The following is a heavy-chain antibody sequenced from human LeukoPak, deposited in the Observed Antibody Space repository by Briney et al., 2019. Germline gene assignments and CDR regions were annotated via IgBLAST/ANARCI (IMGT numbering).Heavy chain of an antibody. CDR3: AKGGYGSSAEPLDY. J-gene: IGHJ4*02. CDR1: GFTFSSYA. D-gene: IGHD6-6*01. Sequence: PGGSLGLTCAASGFTFSSYAMHWVRQAPGKGLEWVAVISYDGSNKYYADSVKGRFTFSRDNSKNTLYLQMNSLTAEDTAVYYCAKGGYGSSAEPLDYWGQGTLVTVSS. V-gene: IGHV3-30-3*01. CDR2: ISYDGSNK.